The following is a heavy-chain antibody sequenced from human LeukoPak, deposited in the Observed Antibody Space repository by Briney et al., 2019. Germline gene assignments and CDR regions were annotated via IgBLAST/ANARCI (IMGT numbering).Heavy chain of an antibody. CDR2: ISYDGSNK. Sequence: GGSLRLSCAASGFTFSSYAMHWVRQAPGKGLEWVAVISYDGSNKYYADSARGRFTISRDNSKNTLYLQMNSLRADDTAVYYCAKGGLVHRFDPWGQGTLVTVSS. V-gene: IGHV3-30*04. CDR3: AKGGLVHRFDP. CDR1: GFTFSSYA. J-gene: IGHJ5*02.